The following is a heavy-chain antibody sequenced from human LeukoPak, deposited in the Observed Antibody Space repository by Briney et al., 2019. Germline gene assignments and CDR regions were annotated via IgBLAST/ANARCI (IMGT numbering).Heavy chain of an antibody. CDR2: INHSGST. V-gene: IGHV4-34*01. J-gene: IGHJ4*02. Sequence: PGGSLRLSCAASGFIFSSYGMSWVRQAPGKGLEWIGEINHSGSTNYNPSLKSRVTISVDTSKNQFSLKLSSVTAADTAVYYCARDSYYYDSSGYYRFDYWGQGTLVTVSS. CDR1: GFIFSSYG. CDR3: ARDSYYYDSSGYYRFDY. D-gene: IGHD3-22*01.